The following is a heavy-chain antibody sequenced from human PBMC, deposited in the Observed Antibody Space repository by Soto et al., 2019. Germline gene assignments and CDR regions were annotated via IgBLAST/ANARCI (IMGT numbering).Heavy chain of an antibody. CDR3: ARSRWIQFPYYYYGMDV. D-gene: IGHD5-18*01. J-gene: IGHJ6*02. V-gene: IGHV4-34*01. CDR1: GGSFSGYY. Sequence: PSETLSLTCAVYGGSFSGYYWSWIRQPPGKGLEWIGEINHSGSTNYNPSLKSRVTISVDTSRNQFSLKLSSVTAADTAVYYCARSRWIQFPYYYYGMDVWGQGTTVPVSS. CDR2: INHSGST.